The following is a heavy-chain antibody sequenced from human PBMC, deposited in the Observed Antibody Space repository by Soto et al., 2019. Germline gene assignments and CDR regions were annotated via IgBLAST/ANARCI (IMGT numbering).Heavy chain of an antibody. D-gene: IGHD3-22*01. CDR3: ARDSRAGGYYYDRTPLDV. CDR2: IYYSGST. Sequence: PSETLSLTCTVSGGSISSGGYYWSWIRQHPGKGLEWIGYIYYSGSTYYNPSLKSRVTISVDTSKNQFSLKLSSVTAADTAVYYCARDSRAGGYYYDRTPLDVWGQGTTVTVSS. V-gene: IGHV4-31*03. CDR1: GGSISSGGYY. J-gene: IGHJ6*02.